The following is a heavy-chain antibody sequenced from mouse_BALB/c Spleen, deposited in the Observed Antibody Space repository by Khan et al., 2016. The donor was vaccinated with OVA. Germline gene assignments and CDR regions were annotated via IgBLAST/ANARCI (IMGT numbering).Heavy chain of an antibody. CDR2: INPRSGYT. J-gene: IGHJ4*01. CDR3: ARRTTEYAFDY. Sequence: VQLQESGAELARPGASVKMTCKASGYTFTSHTMHWVKQRPGQGLEWIGYINPRSGYTQYNQKFNDKATLTADISSSTAYMQLSSLTSEDSAVYYGARRTTEYAFDYWGQGTSVTVSS. D-gene: IGHD2-14*01. CDR1: GYTFTSHT. V-gene: IGHV1-4*01.